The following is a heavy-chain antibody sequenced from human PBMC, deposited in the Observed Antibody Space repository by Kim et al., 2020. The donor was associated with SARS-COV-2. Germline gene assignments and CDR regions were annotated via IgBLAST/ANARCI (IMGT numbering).Heavy chain of an antibody. J-gene: IGHJ6*02. CDR2: ISYDGSNK. Sequence: GGSLRLSCAASGFTFSSYGMHWVRQAPGKGLEWVAVISYDGSNKYYADSVKGRFTISRDNSKNTLYLQMNSLRAEDTAVYYCAKVVAPHYYYYGMDVWGQGTTVTVSS. D-gene: IGHD2-2*01. V-gene: IGHV3-30*18. CDR1: GFTFSSYG. CDR3: AKVVAPHYYYYGMDV.